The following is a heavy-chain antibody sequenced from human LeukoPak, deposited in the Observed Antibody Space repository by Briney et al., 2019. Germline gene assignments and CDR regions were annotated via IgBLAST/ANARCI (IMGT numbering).Heavy chain of an antibody. CDR2: ISGDGTAR. V-gene: IGHV3-74*01. Sequence: GGSLRPSCAASGFTSSSYWMQWVRQVPGKGLVWVSRISGDGTARNYADSVKGRFTISRDDAKNTVDLQMNSLRAEDTAVYYCARELIAVAGTSYAFDIWGQGTMVTVSS. CDR1: GFTSSSYW. CDR3: ARELIAVAGTSYAFDI. D-gene: IGHD6-19*01. J-gene: IGHJ3*02.